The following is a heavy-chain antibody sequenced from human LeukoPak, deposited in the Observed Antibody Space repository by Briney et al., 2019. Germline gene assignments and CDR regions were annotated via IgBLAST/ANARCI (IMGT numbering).Heavy chain of an antibody. CDR3: ARGSGSSWYYPTFDY. CDR1: GGSISSYH. D-gene: IGHD6-13*01. J-gene: IGHJ4*02. CDR2: IYYSGST. V-gene: IGHV4-59*01. Sequence: PSETLSLTCTVSGGSISSYHWSWIRQPPGKGLEWIGYIYYSGSTNYNPSLKSRVTISVDTSKNQFSLKLSSVTAADTAVYYCARGSGSSWYYPTFDYWGQGTLATVSS.